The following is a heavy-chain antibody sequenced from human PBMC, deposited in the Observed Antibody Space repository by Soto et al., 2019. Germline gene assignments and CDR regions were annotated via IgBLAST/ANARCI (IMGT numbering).Heavy chain of an antibody. CDR1: GYSFTSYW. V-gene: IGHV5-10-1*01. D-gene: IGHD1-26*01. CDR2: IDPSDSYT. CDR3: ARLGAGATTSHWFDP. J-gene: IGHJ5*02. Sequence: GESLKISCKGSGYSFTSYWISWVRQMPGKGLEWMGRIDPSDSYTNYSPSFQGHVTISADKSISTAYLQWSSLKASDTAMYYCARLGAGATTSHWFDPWGQGTLVTVSS.